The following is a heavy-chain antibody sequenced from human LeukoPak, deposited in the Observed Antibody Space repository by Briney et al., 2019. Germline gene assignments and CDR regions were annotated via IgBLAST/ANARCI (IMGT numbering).Heavy chain of an antibody. CDR3: VRSLQKFGTRDY. D-gene: IGHD3-10*01. J-gene: IGHJ4*02. Sequence: GGSLRLSCAGSEFIYGAYWMTWVRQAPGKGLEWVAHINQDGSETYYMDSVKGRFTISRDNAKKSVFLQMNSLTAEDTALYYCVRSLQKFGTRDYRGQATLVTVSS. V-gene: IGHV3-7*01. CDR2: INQDGSET. CDR1: EFIYGAYW.